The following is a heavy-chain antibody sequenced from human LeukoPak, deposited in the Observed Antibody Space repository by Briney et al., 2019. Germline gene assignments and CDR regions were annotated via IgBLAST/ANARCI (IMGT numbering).Heavy chain of an antibody. CDR3: AKDPRITKNYYYYYYMDV. V-gene: IGHV3-30*02. CDR1: GFTFSSYG. CDR2: IRYDGSNK. J-gene: IGHJ6*03. D-gene: IGHD3-3*01. Sequence: GSLRLSCAASGFTFSSYGMHWVRQAPGKGLEWVAFIRYDGSNKYYADSVKGRFTISRDNSKNTLYLQMNSLRAEDTALYYCAKDPRITKNYYYYYYMDVWGKGTTVTVSS.